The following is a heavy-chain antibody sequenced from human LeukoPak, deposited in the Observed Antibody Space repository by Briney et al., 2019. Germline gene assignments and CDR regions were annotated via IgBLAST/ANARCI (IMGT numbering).Heavy chain of an antibody. J-gene: IGHJ4*02. CDR2: ISAYNGNV. D-gene: IGHD3-22*01. CDR1: GYTFTSFG. V-gene: IGHV1-18*01. Sequence: GASVKVSCKSSGYTFTSFGISWVRQAPGQGLEWMGWISAYNGNVNYAQKLQGRVTMTTDTSTSTAYMELRSLRSDDTAVYYCARETTPRYDSSGYRPPLFAYWGQGTLVAVSS. CDR3: ARETTPRYDSSGYRPPLFAY.